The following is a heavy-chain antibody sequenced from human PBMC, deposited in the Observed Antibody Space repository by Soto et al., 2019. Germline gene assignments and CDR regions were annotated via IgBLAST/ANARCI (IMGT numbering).Heavy chain of an antibody. CDR3: ARDQVAKWAPGSAMVNYYYGMDA. Sequence: ASVKVSCKASGYTFTSYGISWVRQAPGLGLEWMGWISVDDGDTNYAQNFQGRVTMSTDTSTSTAYMEMRSLRSDDTAVYYCARDQVAKWAPGSAMVNYYYGMDAWGQGTTVTVSS. D-gene: IGHD5-18*01. V-gene: IGHV1-18*04. J-gene: IGHJ6*02. CDR2: ISVDDGDT. CDR1: GYTFTSYG.